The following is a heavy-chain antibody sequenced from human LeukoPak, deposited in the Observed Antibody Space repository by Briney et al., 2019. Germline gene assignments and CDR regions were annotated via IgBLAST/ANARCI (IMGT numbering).Heavy chain of an antibody. CDR1: GYTFTSYY. V-gene: IGHV1-46*01. CDR2: INPSGGST. J-gene: IGHJ4*02. CDR3: ARDRAALRYFERGGPDY. D-gene: IGHD3-9*01. Sequence: ASVKVSCKASGYTFTSYYMHWVRQAPGQGLEWMGIINPSGGSTSYAQKFQGRVTMTRDTSTSTVYMELRSLGSEDTAVYYCARDRAALRYFERGGPDYWGQGTLVTVSS.